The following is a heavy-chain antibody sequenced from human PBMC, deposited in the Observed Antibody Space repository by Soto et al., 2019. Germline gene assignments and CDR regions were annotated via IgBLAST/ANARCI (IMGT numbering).Heavy chain of an antibody. Sequence: QVQLVQSGAEVKKPRASVKVSCKASGYFFASYSMHWVRQAPGQGLEWMGMINPSVGSTSYVEKFQCRVTMTRDTSTSTVYIELSSMRSDDTAVYYCARESAGRDEFESSGDFDYWGQGTLVTVSS. CDR1: GYFFASYS. CDR2: INPSVGST. V-gene: IGHV1-46*01. CDR3: ARESAGRDEFESSGDFDY. J-gene: IGHJ4*02. D-gene: IGHD3-22*01.